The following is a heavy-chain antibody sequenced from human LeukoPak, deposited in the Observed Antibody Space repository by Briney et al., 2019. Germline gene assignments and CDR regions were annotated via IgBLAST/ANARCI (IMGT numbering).Heavy chain of an antibody. CDR3: AREFRGGGDPGIFDY. V-gene: IGHV4-61*02. Sequence: SQTLSLTCTVSGGSISLGSYYWSWTRQSAGKGLEWIGRIYASGDTDYNPSHYNPSLRSRVTISIDTPKSQFSLKLSSVTPADTAVYFCAREFRGGGDPGIFDYWGQGALVTVSS. J-gene: IGHJ4*02. CDR1: GGSISLGSYY. CDR2: IYASGD. D-gene: IGHD2-21*02.